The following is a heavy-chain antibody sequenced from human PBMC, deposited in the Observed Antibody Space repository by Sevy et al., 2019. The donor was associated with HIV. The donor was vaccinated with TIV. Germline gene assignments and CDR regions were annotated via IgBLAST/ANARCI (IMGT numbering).Heavy chain of an antibody. CDR2: ISGSGYAT. CDR3: AKDRVTVFGVVVTFDS. D-gene: IGHD3-3*01. CDR1: GFTFDSYA. V-gene: IGHV3-23*01. J-gene: IGHJ4*02. Sequence: GGSLRLSCAASGFTFDSYAMHWVRQVAGKGLEWVSTISGSGYATYYADSVKGRFIISRDTSRNTLYMQMNSLRVEVSPVYFCAKDRVTVFGVVVTFDSWGQGTLVTVSS.